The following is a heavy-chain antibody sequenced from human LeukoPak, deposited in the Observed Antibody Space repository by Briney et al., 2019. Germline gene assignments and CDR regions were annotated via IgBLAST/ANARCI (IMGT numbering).Heavy chain of an antibody. Sequence: ASVKVSCKASGYTFTGYYMHWVRQAPGQGLEWMGWINPNSGGTNYAQKFQGWVTMTRDTSISTAYMELSRLRSDDTAVYYCARDGSVVAASYYYHYGMDVWGQGTTVTVSS. J-gene: IGHJ6*02. D-gene: IGHD2-15*01. CDR1: GYTFTGYY. CDR2: INPNSGGT. CDR3: ARDGSVVAASYYYHYGMDV. V-gene: IGHV1-2*04.